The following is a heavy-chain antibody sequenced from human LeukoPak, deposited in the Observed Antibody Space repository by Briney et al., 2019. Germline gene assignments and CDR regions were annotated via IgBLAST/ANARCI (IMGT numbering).Heavy chain of an antibody. CDR2: INPNSGGT. V-gene: IGHV1-2*02. CDR3: ARGPPFGESDY. Sequence: GASVKVSFKASGFTFTDYYLHWVRQAPGQGLEWMGWINPNSGGTNYAQRFQGRVTMTRDTSISAAYMEFSGVTSDDTAVYYCARGPPFGESDYWGQGTLVVVSS. D-gene: IGHD3-10*01. CDR1: GFTFTDYY. J-gene: IGHJ4*02.